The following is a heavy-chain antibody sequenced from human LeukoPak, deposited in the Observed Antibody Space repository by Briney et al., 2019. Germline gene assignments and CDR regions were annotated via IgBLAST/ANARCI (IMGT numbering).Heavy chain of an antibody. Sequence: PGGSLRLSCAASGFTFDDYAMHWVRQAPGKGLEWVSGISWNSGSIGYADSVKGRFTISRDNAKNSLYLQMNSLRAEDTALYYCAKARGPLDYWGQGTLVTVSA. D-gene: IGHD3-10*01. CDR2: ISWNSGSI. CDR3: AKARGPLDY. J-gene: IGHJ4*02. CDR1: GFTFDDYA. V-gene: IGHV3-9*01.